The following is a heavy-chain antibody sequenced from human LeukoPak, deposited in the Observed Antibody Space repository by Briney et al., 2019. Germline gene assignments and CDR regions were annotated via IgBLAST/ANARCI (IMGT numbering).Heavy chain of an antibody. J-gene: IGHJ4*02. D-gene: IGHD3-16*02. CDR2: IKHDGSEE. V-gene: IGHV3-7*01. CDR3: GYTNNFYH. CDR1: GLSISGQW. Sequence: QPGESLRLSCVASGLSISGQWMNWVRQAPGQGLEWVANIKHDGSEEYYVDSVKGRFTVSRDDGRNSVSLQMNSVRAEDTAVYYCGYTNNFYHWGQGTLVVVSS.